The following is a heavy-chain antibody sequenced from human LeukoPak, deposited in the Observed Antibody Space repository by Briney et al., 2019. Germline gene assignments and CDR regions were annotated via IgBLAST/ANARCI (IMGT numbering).Heavy chain of an antibody. J-gene: IGHJ6*02. CDR3: ARDSDTGSTMIVDGMDV. CDR2: ISGSGGST. D-gene: IGHD3-22*01. Sequence: PGGSLRLSCAASGFTFSSYAMSWVRQAPGKGLEWVSAISGSGGSTYYADSVKGRFTISRDNSKNTLYLQMNSLRAEDTAVYYCARDSDTGSTMIVDGMDVWGQGTTVTVSS. CDR1: GFTFSSYA. V-gene: IGHV3-23*01.